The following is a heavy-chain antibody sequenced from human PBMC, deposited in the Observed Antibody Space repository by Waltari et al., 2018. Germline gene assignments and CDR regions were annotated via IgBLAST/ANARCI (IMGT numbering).Heavy chain of an antibody. CDR2: IFPGDSDT. J-gene: IGHJ2*01. CDR1: GYSFTSYW. Sequence: EVQLVQSGAEVKKPGESLKISCKGSGYSFTSYWIGWVRQMPGKGLEWMGMIFPGDSDTRYSPSFQGQVTISADKSISTAYLQWSSLKASDTAMYYCSRWPVDDYGPDWYFDLWGRGTLVTVSS. D-gene: IGHD3-16*01. CDR3: SRWPVDDYGPDWYFDL. V-gene: IGHV5-51*01.